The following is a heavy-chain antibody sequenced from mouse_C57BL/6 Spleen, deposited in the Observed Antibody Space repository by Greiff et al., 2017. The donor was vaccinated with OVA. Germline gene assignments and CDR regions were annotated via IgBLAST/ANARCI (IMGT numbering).Heavy chain of an antibody. CDR3: AREGDFDY. Sequence: QVQLQQSGPELVKPGASVKISCKASGYSFTSYYIHWVKQRPGQGLEWIGWLYPGSGNTKYNEKFKGKATLTADTSSSTAYMQLSSLTSEDSAVYYCAREGDFDYWGQGTTLTVSS. CDR1: GYSFTSYY. J-gene: IGHJ2*01. V-gene: IGHV1-66*01. CDR2: LYPGSGNT.